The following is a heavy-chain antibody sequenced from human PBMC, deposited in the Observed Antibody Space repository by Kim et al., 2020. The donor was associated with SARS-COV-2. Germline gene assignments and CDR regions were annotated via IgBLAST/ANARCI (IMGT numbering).Heavy chain of an antibody. V-gene: IGHV1-46*01. CDR3: ARGGIAVAGGGYYGMDV. J-gene: IGHJ6*02. D-gene: IGHD6-19*01. Sequence: FQGRVTMTRDTSTSTVYMELSSLRSEDTAVYYCARGGIAVAGGGYYGMDVWGQGTTVTVSS.